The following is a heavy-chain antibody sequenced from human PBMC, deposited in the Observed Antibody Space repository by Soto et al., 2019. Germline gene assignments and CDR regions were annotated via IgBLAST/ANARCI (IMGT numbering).Heavy chain of an antibody. J-gene: IGHJ4*02. Sequence: ASVKVSCKASGYTSTTYTMHWVRQAPGQRLEWMGWINGGNGNTKYSQKFQGRVTFTRDTFASTAYMELSSLRSEDTAVYYCTRLGTDYWGQGTLVTVSS. CDR3: TRLGTDY. CDR1: GYTSTTYT. V-gene: IGHV1-3*01. CDR2: INGGNGNT.